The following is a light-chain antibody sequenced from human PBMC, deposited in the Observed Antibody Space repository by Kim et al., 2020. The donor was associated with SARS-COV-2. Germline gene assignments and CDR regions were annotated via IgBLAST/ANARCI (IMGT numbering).Light chain of an antibody. CDR1: QSIGGW. CDR3: QQLNCYSKM. Sequence: DIQMTQFPSTLSASVGDTVTITCRASQSIGGWLAWYQQKSGKAPKLLISKASNLEGGVPSRFSGSGSGTEFTLTISSLQPDDFATYYCQQLNCYSKMFGQGTKVDIK. V-gene: IGKV1-5*03. J-gene: IGKJ1*01. CDR2: KAS.